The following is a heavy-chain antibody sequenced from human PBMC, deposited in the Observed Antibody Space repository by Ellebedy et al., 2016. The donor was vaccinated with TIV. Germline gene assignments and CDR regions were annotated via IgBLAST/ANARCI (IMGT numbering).Heavy chain of an antibody. J-gene: IGHJ3*02. CDR2: IYSGGST. D-gene: IGHD3-10*01. CDR1: GFTVSSNY. V-gene: IGHV3-66*01. CDR3: ARVGRGVDDAFDI. Sequence: GESLKISXAASGFTVSSNYMSWVRQAPGKGLEWVSVIYSGGSTYYADSVKGRFTISRDNSKNTLYLQMNSLRAEDTAVYYCARVGRGVDDAFDIWGQGTMVTVSS.